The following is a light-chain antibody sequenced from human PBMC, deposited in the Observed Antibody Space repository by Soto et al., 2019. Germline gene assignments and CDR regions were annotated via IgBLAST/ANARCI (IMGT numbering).Light chain of an antibody. V-gene: IGKV1-9*01. CDR1: QGISSF. J-gene: IGKJ4*01. CDR3: QQLNSYPLT. Sequence: DIQLTQSPSFLSASLGDRVTITCRARQGISSFLAWYQPKPGKAPKLLIYAASTLQSGVPSRFRGSGSGTEFTLTISSLLPEDFATYYCQQLNSYPLTFGGGTKVDIK. CDR2: AAS.